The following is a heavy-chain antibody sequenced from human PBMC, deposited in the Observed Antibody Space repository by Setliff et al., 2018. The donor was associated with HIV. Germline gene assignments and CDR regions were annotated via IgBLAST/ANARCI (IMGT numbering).Heavy chain of an antibody. CDR1: GDAFNSNA. J-gene: IGHJ6*02. V-gene: IGHV1-18*01. D-gene: IGHD5-12*01. Sequence: ASVKVSCKTSGDAFNSNAISWVRQAPGQGLEWMGWISAYNGNTNYARKFQGRVTMTRDTSISTAYMELSSLRSDDTAVYYCARDSAIVTTIIDHYYGMDVWGQGTTVTVSS. CDR3: ARDSAIVTTIIDHYYGMDV. CDR2: ISAYNGNT.